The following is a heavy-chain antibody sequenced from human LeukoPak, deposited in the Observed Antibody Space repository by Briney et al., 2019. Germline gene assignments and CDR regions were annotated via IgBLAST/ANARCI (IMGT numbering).Heavy chain of an antibody. CDR1: GFSFSNYW. CDR2: IKEDGSAR. Sequence: GESLRLSCAASGFSFSNYWMSWVRQSPEKGLEWVANIKEDGSARYYVDSVKGRFTISRDNPKNSLYLQMGSLRADDTAMYYCARDPRDDHNSLDYWGQGIQVTVSS. V-gene: IGHV3-7*03. J-gene: IGHJ4*02. CDR3: ARDPRDDHNSLDY. D-gene: IGHD5-24*01.